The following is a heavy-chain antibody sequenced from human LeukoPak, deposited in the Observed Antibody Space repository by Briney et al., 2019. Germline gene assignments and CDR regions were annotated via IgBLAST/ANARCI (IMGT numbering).Heavy chain of an antibody. CDR3: ARGPGSGHYFDY. CDR1: EFTFSTSP. D-gene: IGHD2-15*01. V-gene: IGHV3-48*04. Sequence: PGGSLRLSCAASEFTFSTSPMNWVRQAPGKGPEWVSYISSSSGTIYYADSVKGRFTISRDNAENSLYLQMNSLRAEDTAVYYCARGPGSGHYFDYWGQGTLVTVSS. J-gene: IGHJ4*02. CDR2: ISSSSGTI.